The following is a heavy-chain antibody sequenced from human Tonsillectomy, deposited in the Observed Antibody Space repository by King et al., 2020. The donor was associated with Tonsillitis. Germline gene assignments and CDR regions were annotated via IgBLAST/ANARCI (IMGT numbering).Heavy chain of an antibody. V-gene: IGHV3-30*02. CDR2: IRYDGNNK. CDR1: RFTFSDYG. D-gene: IGHD4-23*01. J-gene: IGHJ4*02. CDR3: AKVFYGGTSNWYFDY. Sequence: VQLVESGGGVVQPGGSLRLSCAASRFTFSDYGMHWVRQAPGKGLEWVAFIRYDGNNKYYADSVKGRFTISRDNSKNTLYLQMNSLRAEDTAVYYCAKVFYGGTSNWYFDYWGQGTLVTVSS.